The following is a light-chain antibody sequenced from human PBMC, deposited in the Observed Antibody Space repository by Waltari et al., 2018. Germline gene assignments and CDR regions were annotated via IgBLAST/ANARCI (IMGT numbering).Light chain of an antibody. J-gene: IGKJ1*01. V-gene: IGKV4-1*01. CDR2: WAS. CDR1: QTHLYSSNNTNY. CDR3: QKYYTTPT. Sequence: IVITQSPDSLAVSLCERATITRKSCQTHLYSSNNTNYLAWNQQKAGQSPKLLLYWASTRESAVPDRFSGSGSGTDFTLSINSLQAEDVAVYYCQKYYTTPTFGQGTKVEIK.